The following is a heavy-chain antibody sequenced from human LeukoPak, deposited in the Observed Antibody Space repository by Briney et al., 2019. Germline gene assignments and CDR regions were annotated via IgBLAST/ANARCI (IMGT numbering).Heavy chain of an antibody. V-gene: IGHV4-30-2*01. CDR1: GGSISSGGYS. D-gene: IGHD6-13*01. CDR3: ARDSSSSWHDAFDI. Sequence: SQTLSLTCAVSGGSISSGGYSWSWIRQPPGKGLEWIGYIYHSGSTYYNPSLKSRVTISVDRSKSQFSLKLSSVTAADTAVYYCARDSSSSWHDAFDIWGQGTMVTVSS. J-gene: IGHJ3*02. CDR2: IYHSGST.